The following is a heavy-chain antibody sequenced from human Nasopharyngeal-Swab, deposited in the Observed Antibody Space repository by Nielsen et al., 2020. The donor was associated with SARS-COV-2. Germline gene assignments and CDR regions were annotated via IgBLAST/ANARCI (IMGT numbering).Heavy chain of an antibody. CDR1: GFTFSDYY. D-gene: IGHD3-22*01. CDR2: ISSSGSTI. CDR3: ARTYYYDSSGYYYVWFDP. J-gene: IGHJ5*02. V-gene: IGHV3-11*01. Sequence: GGSLRLSCAASGFTFSDYYMSWIRQAPGKGLEWVSYISSSGSTIYYADSVKGRFTISRDNAKNSLHLQMNSLRAEDTAVYYCARTYYYDSSGYYYVWFDPWGQGTLVTVSS.